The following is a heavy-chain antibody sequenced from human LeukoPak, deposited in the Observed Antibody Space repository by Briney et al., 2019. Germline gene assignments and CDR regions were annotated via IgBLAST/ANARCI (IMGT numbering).Heavy chain of an antibody. CDR2: ISSSSSYI. D-gene: IGHD6-19*01. Sequence: PGGSLRLSCAASGFTFSSYSMNWVRQAPGKGLEWVSSISSSSSYIYYADSVKGRFTISIDNAKNSLYLQMNSLRAEDTAVYYCARDGVSGWYGGTFDYWGQGTLVTVSS. V-gene: IGHV3-21*01. CDR1: GFTFSSYS. J-gene: IGHJ4*02. CDR3: ARDGVSGWYGGTFDY.